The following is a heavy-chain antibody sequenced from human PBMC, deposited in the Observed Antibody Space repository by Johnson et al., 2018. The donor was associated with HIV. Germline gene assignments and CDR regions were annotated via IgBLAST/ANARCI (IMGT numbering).Heavy chain of an antibody. V-gene: IGHV3-66*01. D-gene: IGHD4-17*01. J-gene: IGHJ3*02. Sequence: MLLVESGGGLVQPGGSLRLSCAASGFTFSSYALHWVRQAPGKGLEWVSVIYSGGSTYYADSVKGRFTISRDNSKNTLYLQMNSLRAEDTAVYYCAGGSGVLTGGDSDAFDIWGQGTMVTVSS. CDR3: AGGSGVLTGGDSDAFDI. CDR2: IYSGGST. CDR1: GFTFSSYA.